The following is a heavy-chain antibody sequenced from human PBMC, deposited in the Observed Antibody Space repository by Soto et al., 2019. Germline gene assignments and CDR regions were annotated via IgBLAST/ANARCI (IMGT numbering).Heavy chain of an antibody. CDR1: RFSFSVYG. D-gene: IGHD1-7*01. CDR2: ISYDGGNK. V-gene: IGHV3-30*03. Sequence: QVQLVESGGGVVQPGRSLRLSCAASRFSFSVYGMHWVRQTPGKALEWVAAISYDGGNKHYADSVKGRFTVSRDNSKNTLYLQMNRLRGEDVAVFSCATPRNWNYADLEDGGQGSLVIVSP. J-gene: IGHJ4*02. CDR3: ATPRNWNYADLED.